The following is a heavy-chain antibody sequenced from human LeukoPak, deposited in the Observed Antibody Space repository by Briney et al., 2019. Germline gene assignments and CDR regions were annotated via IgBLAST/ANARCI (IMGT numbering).Heavy chain of an antibody. CDR3: AMKAVPRPRLHDAFDF. V-gene: IGHV3-7*03. J-gene: IGHJ3*01. Sequence: GGSLRLSCAASGFTFSSYWMSWVRQAPGKGLEWVANIKQDGSEKYYVDSVKGRFTISRDNAKNSLYLQMNSLRADDTAVYYCAMKAVPRPRLHDAFDFWGQGTVDSVSS. D-gene: IGHD5-24*01. CDR2: IKQDGSEK. CDR1: GFTFSSYW.